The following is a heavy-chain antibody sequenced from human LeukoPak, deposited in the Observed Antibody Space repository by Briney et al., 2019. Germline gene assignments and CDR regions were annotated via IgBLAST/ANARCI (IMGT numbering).Heavy chain of an antibody. CDR1: GYTFTGYY. D-gene: IGHD3-10*01. V-gene: IGHV1-2*02. J-gene: IGHJ6*03. CDR3: ARDLWFGDCYMDV. Sequence: RASVKVSCKASGYTFTGYYIHWVRQAPGQGLEWMGWINPNSGGTNYAQKLQGRVTMTTDTSTSTAYMELRSLRSDDTAVYYCARDLWFGDCYMDVWGKGTTVTISS. CDR2: INPNSGGT.